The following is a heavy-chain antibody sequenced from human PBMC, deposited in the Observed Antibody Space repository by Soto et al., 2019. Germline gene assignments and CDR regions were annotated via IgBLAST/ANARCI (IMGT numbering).Heavy chain of an antibody. Sequence: GGSLRLSCAASGFIFSNYNMDWVRQAPGKGLEWVSSISRTSSDIYYADSVKGRFTISRDNAKNTLYLQMHSLRAEDTAVYYCARDIAFGGVSVCGLDVWGQGTTVTVSS. CDR1: GFIFSNYN. J-gene: IGHJ6*02. D-gene: IGHD3-16*01. CDR3: ARDIAFGGVSVCGLDV. V-gene: IGHV3-21*01. CDR2: ISRTSSDI.